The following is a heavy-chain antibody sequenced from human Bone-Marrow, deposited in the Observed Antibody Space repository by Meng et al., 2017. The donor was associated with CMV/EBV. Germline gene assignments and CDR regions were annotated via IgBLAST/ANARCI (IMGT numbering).Heavy chain of an antibody. CDR1: GFTVSGYY. D-gene: IGHD1-26*01. J-gene: IGHJ4*02. CDR2: ISSGGFT. Sequence: GESLKISCAASGFTVSGYYMSWVRQAPGKGLEFVAVISSGGFTYYADSGKGRFTISRDNSKNTLYLQMNSLRAEETALYYCARGPGGSFGGVAYWGPGNLVNVAS. CDR3: ARGPGGSFGGVAY. V-gene: IGHV3-53*01.